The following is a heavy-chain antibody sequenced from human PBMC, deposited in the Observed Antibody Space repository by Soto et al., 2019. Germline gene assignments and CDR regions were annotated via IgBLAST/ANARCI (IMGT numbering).Heavy chain of an antibody. CDR2: ISYDGSNK. J-gene: IGHJ4*02. D-gene: IGHD6-19*01. CDR3: ARGVIGQWLVRPLTLFDY. V-gene: IGHV3-30-3*01. CDR1: GFTFSSYA. Sequence: QVQLVESGGGVVQPGRSLRLSCAASGFTFSSYAMHWVRQAPGKGLEWVAVISYDGSNKYYADSVKGRFTISRDNSKNTLYLQMNSLRAEDTAVYYCARGVIGQWLVRPLTLFDYWGQGTLVTVSS.